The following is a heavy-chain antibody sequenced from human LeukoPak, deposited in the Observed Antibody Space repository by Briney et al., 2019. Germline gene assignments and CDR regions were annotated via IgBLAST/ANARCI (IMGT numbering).Heavy chain of an antibody. CDR2: ISAGGGST. V-gene: IGHV3-23*01. Sequence: GGSLRLSCAASGFTFSSYAMSWVRQAPGKGLERVSAISAGGGSTYFADSVKGRFTISRDNSKNTLSLQMNSLRAEDTAVYYCAKSSSWTYNWFDPWGQGTLVTVSS. J-gene: IGHJ5*02. CDR3: AKSSSWTYNWFDP. CDR1: GFTFSSYA. D-gene: IGHD6-13*01.